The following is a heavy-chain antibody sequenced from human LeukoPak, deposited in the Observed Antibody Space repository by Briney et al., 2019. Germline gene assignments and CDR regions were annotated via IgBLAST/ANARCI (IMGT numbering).Heavy chain of an antibody. D-gene: IGHD3-16*01. CDR1: GFTFSGHS. CDR3: AKDHSYYPMT. CDR2: ISNEGDRV. V-gene: IGHV3-21*04. J-gene: IGHJ5*02. Sequence: GGSLRLSCASSGFTFSGHSMNWVRQAPGKGLEWLSAISNEGDRVYYADSVKGRFTISRDNSKNMLYLQMNSLRADDTALYYCAKDHSYYPMTWGQGTLVTVSS.